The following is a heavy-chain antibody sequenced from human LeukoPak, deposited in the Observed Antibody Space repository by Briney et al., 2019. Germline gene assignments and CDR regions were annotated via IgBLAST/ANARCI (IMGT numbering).Heavy chain of an antibody. D-gene: IGHD6-19*01. Sequence: GGSLRLSCAASGFTFSSYAMHWVRQAPGKGLEWVAVISYDGSNKYYADSVKGRFSISRDNSKNTLFLDMSDLRVEDTAVYYCARDLSAAFDFWGQGVLVTVSS. J-gene: IGHJ4*02. CDR1: GFTFSSYA. V-gene: IGHV3-30*04. CDR3: ARDLSAAFDF. CDR2: ISYDGSNK.